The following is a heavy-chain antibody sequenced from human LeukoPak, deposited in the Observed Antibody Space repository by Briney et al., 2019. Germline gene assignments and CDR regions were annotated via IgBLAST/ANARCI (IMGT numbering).Heavy chain of an antibody. CDR1: GGSISSYY. CDR3: ARGVGSPVNYYYHMDG. V-gene: IGHV4-59*01. CDR2: IYYSGST. J-gene: IGHJ6*03. D-gene: IGHD2-15*01. Sequence: SETLSLTCTVSGGSISSYYWGWIRQPPGKGLEWIGYIYYSGSTNYNPSLKSRVTISVDTSKNQFSLKLSSVTAADTAVYYCARGVGSPVNYYYHMDGWGEGTTVTVSS.